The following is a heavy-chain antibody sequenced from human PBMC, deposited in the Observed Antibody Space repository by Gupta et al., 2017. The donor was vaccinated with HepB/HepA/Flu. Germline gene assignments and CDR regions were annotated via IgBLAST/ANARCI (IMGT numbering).Heavy chain of an antibody. CDR3: ARDGPHYDIDV. CDR2: IVSGVSKT. CDR1: GFPFRKYG. J-gene: IGHJ6*02. V-gene: IGHV3-33*01. Sequence: QVQLVESGGGVVRPGRSLRLSCVASGFPFRKYGMHWVRRAPGKGLEWVALIVSGVSKTYYADAVKGRLIISRDDSKSTMYLQMNSLTAEDTAVYYCARDGPHYDIDVWGPGTTVTVYS.